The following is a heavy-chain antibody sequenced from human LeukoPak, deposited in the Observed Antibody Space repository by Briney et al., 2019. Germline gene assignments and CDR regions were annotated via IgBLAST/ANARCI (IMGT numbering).Heavy chain of an antibody. J-gene: IGHJ4*01. D-gene: IGHD4-17*01. V-gene: IGHV3-23*01. CDR3: GSDPNGDYVGALGY. CDR1: GFTFSSYA. Sequence: SGGSLRLSCTDSGFTFSSYASAWVRQAPGKGLEWVAAVTSRGVGTHYADSVKGRFTISRDNSKNTIYLQMNSLRAEDTAIYYCGSDPNGDYVGALGYWGRGTLVTVSS. CDR2: VTSRGVGT.